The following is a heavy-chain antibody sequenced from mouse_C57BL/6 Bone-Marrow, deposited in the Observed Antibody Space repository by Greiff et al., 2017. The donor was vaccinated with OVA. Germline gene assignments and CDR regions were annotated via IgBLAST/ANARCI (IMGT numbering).Heavy chain of an antibody. J-gene: IGHJ1*03. Sequence: EVKLQESGTVLARPGASVKMSCKTSGYTFTSYWMHWVKQRPGQGLEWIGAIYPGNSDTSYNQKFKGKAKLTAVTSASTAYMELSSLTNEDSAVYFSTRVLYYGSIDVPLYCYFDVWGTGTTVTVSS. CDR1: GYTFTSYW. D-gene: IGHD1-1*01. CDR2: IYPGNSDT. V-gene: IGHV1-5*01. CDR3: TRVLYYGSIDVPLYCYFDV.